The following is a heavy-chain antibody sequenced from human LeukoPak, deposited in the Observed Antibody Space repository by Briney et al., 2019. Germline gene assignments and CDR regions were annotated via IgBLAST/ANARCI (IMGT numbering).Heavy chain of an antibody. D-gene: IGHD6-13*01. CDR1: GFTFSSYN. V-gene: IGHV3-48*02. CDR2: ISPGSSTI. J-gene: IGHJ4*02. CDR3: ARSKQLDY. Sequence: PGGSLRLSCAASGFTFSSYNMNWVRQAPGKGLEWVPYISPGSSTIHYADSVKGRFTISRDNAKNSLYLQMNSLRDEDTAVYYCARSKQLDYWGQGTLVTVSS.